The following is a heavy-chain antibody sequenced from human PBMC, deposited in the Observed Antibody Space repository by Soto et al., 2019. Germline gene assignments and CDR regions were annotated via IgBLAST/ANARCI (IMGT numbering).Heavy chain of an antibody. D-gene: IGHD2-21*01. Sequence: SETLSLTCAVYGGSFSGYYWSWIRQPPGKGLEWIGEINHSGSTNYNPSLKSRVTISVDTSKNQFSLKLSSVTAADTAVYYCARVALLDMDVWGKGTTVTVSS. V-gene: IGHV4-34*01. CDR1: GGSFSGYY. CDR2: INHSGST. J-gene: IGHJ6*03. CDR3: ARVALLDMDV.